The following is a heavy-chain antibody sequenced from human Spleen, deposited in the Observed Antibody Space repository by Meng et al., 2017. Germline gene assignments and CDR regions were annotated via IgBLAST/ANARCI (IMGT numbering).Heavy chain of an antibody. D-gene: IGHD5-18*01. CDR2: IYPGDSDT. CDR1: GCSFTSYW. V-gene: IGHV5-51*01. Sequence: KVSCKGSGCSFTSYWIGWVRQMPGKGLEWMGIIYPGDSDTRYSPSFQGQVTISADKSISTAYLQWSSLKASDTAMYYCARHKGLYTAMEGGPLDYWGQGTLVTVSS. CDR3: ARHKGLYTAMEGGPLDY. J-gene: IGHJ4*02.